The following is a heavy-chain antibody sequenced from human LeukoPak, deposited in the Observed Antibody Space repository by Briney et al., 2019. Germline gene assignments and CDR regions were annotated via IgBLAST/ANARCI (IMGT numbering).Heavy chain of an antibody. CDR1: GFTFTRSA. J-gene: IGHJ6*03. CDR3: AASGFGFGELPSYFYYYMDV. CDR2: IVVGSGNT. V-gene: IGHV1-58*02. Sequence: GASVKVSCKASGFTFTRSAMQWVRQARGQRLEWIGWIVVGSGNTKYAQKFQERVTITRDMSTATAYMELSSLRSEDTAVYYWAASGFGFGELPSYFYYYMDVWGKGTTVTISS. D-gene: IGHD3-10*01.